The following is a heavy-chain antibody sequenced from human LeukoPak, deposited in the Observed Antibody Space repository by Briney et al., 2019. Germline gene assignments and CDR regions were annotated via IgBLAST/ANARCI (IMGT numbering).Heavy chain of an antibody. D-gene: IGHD3-10*01. J-gene: IGHJ4*02. CDR1: GFTFSSYG. CDR2: ISYDGSNK. V-gene: IGHV3-30*03. Sequence: GGSLRLSCAASGFTFSSYGMHWVRQAPGKGLEWVAVISYDGSNKYYADSVKGRFTISRDNSKNTLYLQMNSLRAEDTAVYYCAGGYGYFDYWGQGTLVTVSS. CDR3: AGGYGYFDY.